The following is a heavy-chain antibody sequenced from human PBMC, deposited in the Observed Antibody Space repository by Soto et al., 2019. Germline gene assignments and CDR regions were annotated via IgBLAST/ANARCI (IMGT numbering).Heavy chain of an antibody. CDR1: GFTFSSYG. CDR2: IWYDGSNK. J-gene: IGHJ4*02. V-gene: IGHV3-33*01. CDR3: ARDLDSGYDPHY. D-gene: IGHD5-12*01. Sequence: GGSLRLSCAASGFTFSSYGMHWVRQAPGKGLEWVAVIWYDGSNKYYADSVKGRFTISRDNSKNTLYLQMNSLRVEDTAVYYCARDLDSGYDPHYWGQGTLVTVSS.